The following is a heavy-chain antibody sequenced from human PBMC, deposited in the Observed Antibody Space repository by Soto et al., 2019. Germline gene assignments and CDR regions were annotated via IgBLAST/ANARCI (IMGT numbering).Heavy chain of an antibody. J-gene: IGHJ6*02. CDR2: ISWNSATI. D-gene: IGHD2-15*01. V-gene: IGHV3-9*01. Sequence: PGGSLILSCVASGFTFGDYSMHWVRQAPGKGLEWVAGISWNSATIGYADSVKGRFTISRDNAKNSLYLQMNSLRAEDTALYYCARSSYCSGGSCYDYYYGMDVWGQGTTVTVSS. CDR3: ARSSYCSGGSCYDYYYGMDV. CDR1: GFTFGDYS.